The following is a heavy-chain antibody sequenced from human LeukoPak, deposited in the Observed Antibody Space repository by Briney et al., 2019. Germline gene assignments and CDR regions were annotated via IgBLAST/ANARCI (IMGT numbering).Heavy chain of an antibody. CDR3: ARAYYYGSGSYGFDI. Sequence: PSETLSLTCTASGGSISSYYWSWIRQPPGKGLEWIGYIYYSGSTNYNPSLKSRVTISVDTSKNQFSLKLSSVTAADTAVYYCARAYYYGSGSYGFDIWGQGTMVTVSS. CDR2: IYYSGST. D-gene: IGHD3-10*01. V-gene: IGHV4-59*01. J-gene: IGHJ3*02. CDR1: GGSISSYY.